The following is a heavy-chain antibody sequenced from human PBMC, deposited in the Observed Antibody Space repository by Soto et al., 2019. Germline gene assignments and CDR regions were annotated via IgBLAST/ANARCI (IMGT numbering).Heavy chain of an antibody. CDR2: INYSGST. Sequence: PSETLSLTCTVSGGSISSYYWSWIRQPPGKGLEWIGEINYSGSTKFNPSLKSRVTLSIDTSKDQFSLRLSSVTAADTAVYYCARDSGGLRLGESSLYGEKDSFDVWDQGTLVTVSS. CDR3: ARDSGGLRLGESSLYGEKDSFDV. J-gene: IGHJ3*01. V-gene: IGHV4-59*12. CDR1: GGSISSYY. D-gene: IGHD3-16*02.